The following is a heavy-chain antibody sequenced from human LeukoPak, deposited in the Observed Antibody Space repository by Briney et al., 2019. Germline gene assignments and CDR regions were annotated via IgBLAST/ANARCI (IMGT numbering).Heavy chain of an antibody. D-gene: IGHD2-2*01. Sequence: GVSLRLSGAASGFAVSSNYMSWVRQAPGKGLEWVSVIYSGDKTYYSDSVKGRFTISRDNSKNTPYLQMNSLRAEDTAVYYCARDLGRGYCSSTSCYPGVDYWGQGTLVTVSS. J-gene: IGHJ4*02. CDR1: GFAVSSNY. V-gene: IGHV3-53*01. CDR3: ARDLGRGYCSSTSCYPGVDY. CDR2: IYSGDKT.